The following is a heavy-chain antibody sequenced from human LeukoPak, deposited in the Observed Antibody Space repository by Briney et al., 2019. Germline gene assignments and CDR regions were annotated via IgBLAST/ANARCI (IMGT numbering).Heavy chain of an antibody. Sequence: SETLSLTCIVSGGSISSSSYYWGWIRQPAGKGLEWIGRIYTSGSTNYNPSLKSRVTISVDTSKNQFSLKLNSVTAGDTAVYYCARDVAAFVAFDIWGQRTMVTVSP. CDR2: IYTSGST. V-gene: IGHV4-61*02. J-gene: IGHJ3*02. CDR3: ARDVAAFVAFDI. CDR1: GGSISSSSYY. D-gene: IGHD6-25*01.